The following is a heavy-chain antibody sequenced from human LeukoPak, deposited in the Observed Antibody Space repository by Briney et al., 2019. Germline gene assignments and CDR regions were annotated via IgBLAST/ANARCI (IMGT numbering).Heavy chain of an antibody. V-gene: IGHV3-23*01. CDR1: GFTLSSYA. CDR2: VDGGGSGT. Sequence: GGSLRLSCAASGFTLSSYAMTWVRQAPGRGLEWVSSVDGGGSGTYYADSVKGRFTISRDNSKDTLYLQMNGLRAEDTAVYFCAKQSAGSAAWYSLHYDFWGQGALVTVSS. CDR3: AKQSAGSAAWYSLHYDF. J-gene: IGHJ4*02. D-gene: IGHD6-13*01.